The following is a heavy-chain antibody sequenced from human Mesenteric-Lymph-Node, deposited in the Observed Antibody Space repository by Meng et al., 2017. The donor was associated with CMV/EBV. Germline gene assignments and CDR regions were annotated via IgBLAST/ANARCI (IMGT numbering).Heavy chain of an antibody. V-gene: IGHV3-53*01. D-gene: IGHD6-19*01. CDR2: IYSGGST. CDR3: AKGVGSSGWYFYFDY. CDR1: GFTVSSNY. J-gene: IGHJ4*02. Sequence: GGSLRLSCAASGFTVSSNYMSWVRQAPGKGLEWVSVIYSGGSTYYADSVKGRFTISRDNSKNTLYLQMNSLRAEDTAVYYCAKGVGSSGWYFYFDYWGQGTLVTVSS.